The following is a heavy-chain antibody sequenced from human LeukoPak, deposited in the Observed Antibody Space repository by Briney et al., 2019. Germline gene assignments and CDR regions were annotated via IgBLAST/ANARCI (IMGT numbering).Heavy chain of an antibody. V-gene: IGHV3-21*01. CDR3: ARRNQDLDY. D-gene: IGHD1-14*01. Sequence: LEWVSSISSSSSYIYYADSVKGRFTISRDNAKNSLYLQMNSLRAEDTAVYYCARRNQDLDYWGQGTLVTVSS. CDR2: ISSSSSYI. J-gene: IGHJ4*02.